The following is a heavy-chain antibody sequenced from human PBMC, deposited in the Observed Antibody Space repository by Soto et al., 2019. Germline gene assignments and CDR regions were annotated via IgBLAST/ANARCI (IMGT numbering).Heavy chain of an antibody. D-gene: IGHD2-2*01. CDR2: IYHSGST. CDR3: ARGGSYAYFRE. Sequence: TLSLTCTFSGGSVSSGNDYWSWIRQPPGKGLEWIGYIYHSGSTNYNPSLKSRLTISGDTSKNQVSLKLTSVTAADTAVYYCARGGSYAYFREWGQGTLVTVYS. V-gene: IGHV4-61*01. CDR1: GGSVSSGNDY. J-gene: IGHJ1*01.